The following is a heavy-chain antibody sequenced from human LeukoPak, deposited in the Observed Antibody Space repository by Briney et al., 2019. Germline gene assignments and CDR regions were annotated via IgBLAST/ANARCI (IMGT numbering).Heavy chain of an antibody. Sequence: PSETLSLTCTVSGGSISSSSYYWGWIRQPPGKGLEWIGSIYYSGSTYYNPSLKSRATISVDTSKNQFSLKLSSVTAADTAVYYCAREADTYYYDSSGSTNWGQGTLVTVSS. CDR2: IYYSGST. J-gene: IGHJ4*02. D-gene: IGHD3-22*01. CDR1: GGSISSSSYY. V-gene: IGHV4-39*07. CDR3: AREADTYYYDSSGSTN.